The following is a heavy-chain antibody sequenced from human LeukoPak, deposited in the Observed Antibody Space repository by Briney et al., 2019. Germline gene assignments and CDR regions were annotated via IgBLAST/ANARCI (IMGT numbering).Heavy chain of an antibody. V-gene: IGHV3-33*08. J-gene: IGHJ4*02. CDR3: ARDAQRGFDYSNSLEY. Sequence: GGSLRLSCAASGFIFSHYGMHWVRQAPGKGLEGVAVIWHDGSSKYYADSVKGRFTISRDNSENTVYLQMNSLRAEDTAVYYCARDAQRGFDYSNSLEYWGQGDLVTVSS. CDR2: IWHDGSSK. CDR1: GFIFSHYG. D-gene: IGHD4-11*01.